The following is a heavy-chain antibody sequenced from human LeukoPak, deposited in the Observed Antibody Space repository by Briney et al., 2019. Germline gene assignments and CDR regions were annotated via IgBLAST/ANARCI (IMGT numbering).Heavy chain of an antibody. CDR3: ARDAEAAARAFDI. Sequence: SVNLSCKASGDTFTSYGISWARHATAQGLDWMGLSSAYNGNTNYAQKLQGRVTMTTDTSPSTAYMELRTLRSDDTALYYCARDAEAAARAFDIWGQGTMVTVSS. J-gene: IGHJ3*02. D-gene: IGHD6-13*01. CDR2: SSAYNGNT. V-gene: IGHV1-18*01. CDR1: GDTFTSYG.